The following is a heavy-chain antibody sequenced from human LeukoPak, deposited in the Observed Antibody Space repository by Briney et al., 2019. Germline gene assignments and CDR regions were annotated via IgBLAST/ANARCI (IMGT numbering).Heavy chain of an antibody. CDR3: AITYYYDSSGYSWYFDL. J-gene: IGHJ2*01. CDR2: INPNSGGT. D-gene: IGHD3-22*01. CDR1: GYTFTGYY. Sequence: ASVKVSCKASGYTFTGYYMHWVRQAPGQGLEWMGWINPNSGGTNYAQKFQGRVTMTRDTSISTAYMELSRLRSDDTAVYYCAITYYYDSSGYSWYFDLWGRGTLVTVSS. V-gene: IGHV1-2*02.